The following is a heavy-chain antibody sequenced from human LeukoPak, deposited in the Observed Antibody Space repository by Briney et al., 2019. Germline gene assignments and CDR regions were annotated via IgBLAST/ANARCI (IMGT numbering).Heavy chain of an antibody. CDR2: GDGDGSHS. J-gene: IGHJ4*02. D-gene: IGHD4-17*01. V-gene: IGHV3-74*03. Sequence: GGSLRLSCAAPGFTFGYYWMHWVRQAPGKGLVWVSRGDGDGSHSTYADSVKGRFTISRDNAKNTLYLQMNRLTGEDTAVYYCAYSDQFDSWGQGTLVTVSS. CDR1: GFTFGYYW. CDR3: AYSDQFDS.